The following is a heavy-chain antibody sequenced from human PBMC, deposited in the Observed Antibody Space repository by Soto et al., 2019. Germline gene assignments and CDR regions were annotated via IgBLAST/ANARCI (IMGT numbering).Heavy chain of an antibody. Sequence: HVRLQASGPGLVKPSQTLSLTCTVSGSSLNSDSYYWGWIRQHPGKGLEWIGYIYSSGSTYSNPSLRRPVATSVATAPKPCSLALTSVTAAVSAVYFCVRGTDWATVDACQRYFDAWGQGSPVAVSS. CDR2: IYSSGST. CDR3: VRGTDWATVDACQRYFDA. J-gene: IGHJ4*02. CDR1: GSSLNSDSYY. V-gene: IGHV4-30-4*01. D-gene: IGHD1-26*01.